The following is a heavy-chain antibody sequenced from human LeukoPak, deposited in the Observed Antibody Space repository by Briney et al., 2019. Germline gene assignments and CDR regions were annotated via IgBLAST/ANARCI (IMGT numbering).Heavy chain of an antibody. V-gene: IGHV1-8*03. CDR1: GYTFTSYD. CDR2: MNPNSGNT. J-gene: IGHJ6*03. Sequence: GASVKVSCRASGYTFTSYDINLVRQATGQGLEWMGWMNPNSGNTGYAQKFQGRVTITRNTSISTAYMELSSLRSEDTAVYYCARGLDSSGYYSYYYYMDVWGKGTTVTVSS. D-gene: IGHD3-22*01. CDR3: ARGLDSSGYYSYYYYMDV.